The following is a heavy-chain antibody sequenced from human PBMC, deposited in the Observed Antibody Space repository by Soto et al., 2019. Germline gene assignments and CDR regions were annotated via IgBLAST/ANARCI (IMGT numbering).Heavy chain of an antibody. CDR2: ISAYNDYT. CDR1: GYTFIRYG. D-gene: IGHD3-16*01. V-gene: IGHV1-18*01. CDR3: ALGGYYDKVWGKIIYYGVDV. J-gene: IGHJ6*02. Sequence: QVRLVQSAAEVKKPGASVKVSCKASGYTFIRYGITWVRQAPGQGLEWMGWISAYNDYTNYAQKLQVRVNMTTDTSTSTVYMELRSMRSDYTAVYYLALGGYYDKVWGKIIYYGVDVWGQGTSVTVAS.